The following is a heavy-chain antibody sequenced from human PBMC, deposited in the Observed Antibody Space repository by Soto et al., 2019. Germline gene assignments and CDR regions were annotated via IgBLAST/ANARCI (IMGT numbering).Heavy chain of an antibody. D-gene: IGHD6-19*01. CDR1: GFSFSSHR. V-gene: IGHV3-21*06. J-gene: IGHJ5*02. CDR2: ISSRSSLI. Sequence: PGGSLILSCAASGFSFSSHRFNWVRQAPGQGLERVAYISSRSSLILYADSVRGRFVTSRDNALNSLYLQMNSPRDEDTAIYYCARERGEYDSGWYIDRWGQGTPVTVSS. CDR3: ARERGEYDSGWYIDR.